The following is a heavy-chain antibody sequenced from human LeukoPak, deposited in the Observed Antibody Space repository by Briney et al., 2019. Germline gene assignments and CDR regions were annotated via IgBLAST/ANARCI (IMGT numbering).Heavy chain of an antibody. V-gene: IGHV1-69*04. CDR3: ARERGVVVVPAATPYGMDV. CDR2: IISILGVA. Sequence: GASVKVSCKASGVTFSSYAISWGRQAPGQGVEWMGRIISILGVANYAQKFQGRVTITADKSTSTAYMELSSLRSEDTAVYYCARERGVVVVPAATPYGMDVWGQGTTVTVSS. J-gene: IGHJ6*02. CDR1: GVTFSSYA. D-gene: IGHD2-2*01.